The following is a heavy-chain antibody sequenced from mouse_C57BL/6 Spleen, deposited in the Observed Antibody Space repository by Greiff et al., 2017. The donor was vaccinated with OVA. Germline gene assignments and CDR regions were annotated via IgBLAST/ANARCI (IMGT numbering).Heavy chain of an antibody. CDR2: IDPSDSYT. CDR3: AMGDYGERVFAY. Sequence: QVQLQQPGAELVMPGASVKLSCKASGYTFTSYWMHWVKQRPGQGLEWIGEIDPSDSYTNYNQKFKGKSTLTVDKSSSTAYMQLSSLTSEDSAVYYCAMGDYGERVFAYWGQGTLVTVSA. CDR1: GYTFTSYW. J-gene: IGHJ3*01. D-gene: IGHD2-4*01. V-gene: IGHV1-69*01.